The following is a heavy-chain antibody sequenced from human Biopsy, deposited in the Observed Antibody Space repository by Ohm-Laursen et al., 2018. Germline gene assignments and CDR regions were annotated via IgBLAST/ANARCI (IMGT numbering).Heavy chain of an antibody. CDR3: ARHAPSYSGSYWRYFDL. D-gene: IGHD1-26*01. CDR2: IYYTGST. J-gene: IGHJ2*01. CDR1: GGSISSYY. Sequence: PSQTLSLTCTVSGGSISSYYWSWIRQPPGRGLEWIGYIYYTGSTNYNPSLKSRVTISVDTSMNHPYLRLTSVTAADTAVYYCARHAPSYSGSYWRYFDLWGRGTLVTVSS. V-gene: IGHV4-59*08.